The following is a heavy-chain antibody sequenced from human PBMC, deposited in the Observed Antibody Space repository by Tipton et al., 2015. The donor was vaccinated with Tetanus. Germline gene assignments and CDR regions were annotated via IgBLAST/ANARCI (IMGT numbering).Heavy chain of an antibody. J-gene: IGHJ5*02. D-gene: IGHD3-3*01. V-gene: IGHV4-39*01. Sequence: TLSLTCTVSGGSISSSSYYWGWIRQPPGKGLEWIGSIYYSGSTYYNPSLKSRVTISVDTSKNQFSLKLSSVTAADTAVYYCARQSRKYYDFWSGDGLSNWFDPWGQGTLVTVSS. CDR2: IYYSGST. CDR1: GGSISSSSYY. CDR3: ARQSRKYYDFWSGDGLSNWFDP.